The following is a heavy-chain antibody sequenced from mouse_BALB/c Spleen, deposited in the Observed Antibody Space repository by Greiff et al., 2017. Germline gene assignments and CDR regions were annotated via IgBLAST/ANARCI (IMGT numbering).Heavy chain of an antibody. Sequence: QVQLKQSGAELVRPGSSVKISCKASGYAFSSYWMNWVKQRPGQGLEWIGQIYPGDGDTNYNGKFKGKATLTADKSSSTAYMQLSSLTSEDSAVYICARGDYFYYRGEGTTLTVSS. CDR1: GYAFSSYW. CDR3: ARGDYFYY. CDR2: IYPGDGDT. J-gene: IGHJ2*01. V-gene: IGHV1-80*01.